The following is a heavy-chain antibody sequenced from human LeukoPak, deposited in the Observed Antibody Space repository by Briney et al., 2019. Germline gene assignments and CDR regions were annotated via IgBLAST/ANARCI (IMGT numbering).Heavy chain of an antibody. CDR1: GFTFSNYA. Sequence: GGSLRLSCAASGFTFSNYAMNWVRQAPGKGLEWVSAISGGGGSTYYADSVKGRFTISRDNSKNTLYLQMNSLRAEDTAVYYCAKESGDGYNYDAFDIWGQGTMVTVSS. CDR2: ISGGGGST. D-gene: IGHD5-24*01. J-gene: IGHJ3*02. CDR3: AKESGDGYNYDAFDI. V-gene: IGHV3-23*01.